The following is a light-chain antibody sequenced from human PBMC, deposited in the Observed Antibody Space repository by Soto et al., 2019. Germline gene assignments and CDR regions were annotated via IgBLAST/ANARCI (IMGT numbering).Light chain of an antibody. V-gene: IGLV2-23*02. CDR2: EVN. CDR1: SSDLGSYNL. Sequence: QSALTQPASVSGSPGQSITISCTGTSSDLGSYNLVSWYQHHPGKAPKLIIFEVNKRPSGVPDRFSGSKSGDTASLTVSGLQAEDEADYYCSSFVGAPVIFGGGTKLTVL. J-gene: IGLJ2*01. CDR3: SSFVGAPVI.